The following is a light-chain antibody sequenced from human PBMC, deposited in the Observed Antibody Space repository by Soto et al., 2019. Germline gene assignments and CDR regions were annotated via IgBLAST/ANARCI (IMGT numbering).Light chain of an antibody. J-gene: IGLJ1*01. CDR2: EVS. V-gene: IGLV2-14*03. CDR1: SSDVGAYDF. CDR3: SSYTTSSTRV. Sequence: QSVLTQPASVSGSPGQSITISCTGTSSDVGAYDFVSWYQQHPDKAPKLMIYEVSNRPSGVSHRFSGSKSVNTATLTISGLQAEDEADYYCSSYTTSSTRVFRTGTKVTVL.